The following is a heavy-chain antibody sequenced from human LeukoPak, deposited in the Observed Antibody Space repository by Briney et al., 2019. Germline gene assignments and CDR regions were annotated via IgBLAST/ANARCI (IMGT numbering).Heavy chain of an antibody. CDR3: AKDPEAYSSRWFDS. D-gene: IGHD2-21*01. CDR2: LSDNGGSP. CDR1: GFTFSNYA. V-gene: IGHV3-23*01. Sequence: GGSLRLSCAASGFTFSNYAMSWVRQAPGKGLEWVSSLSDNGGSPYYADSVKGRFTISRDNSKNTLYLHMNSLRVEDTAVYYCAKDPEAYSSRWFDSWGQGTLVTVSS. J-gene: IGHJ5*01.